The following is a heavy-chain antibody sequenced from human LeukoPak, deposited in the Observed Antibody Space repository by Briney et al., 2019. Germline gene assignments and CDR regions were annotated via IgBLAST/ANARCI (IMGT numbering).Heavy chain of an antibody. V-gene: IGHV4-59*01. D-gene: IGHD1-26*01. Sequence: SETLSLTCTVSGGSISSYYWSWIRQPPGKGLEWIGYIYYSGSTNYNPSLQSRVTISVDTSKNQFSLNLSSVTAADTAVYYCARSTGELAFDIWGQGTLVTVSS. CDR2: IYYSGST. J-gene: IGHJ3*02. CDR3: ARSTGELAFDI. CDR1: GGSISSYY.